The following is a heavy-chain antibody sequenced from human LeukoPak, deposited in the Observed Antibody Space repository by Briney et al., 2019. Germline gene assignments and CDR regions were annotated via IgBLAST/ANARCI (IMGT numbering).Heavy chain of an antibody. J-gene: IGHJ3*02. CDR3: ARDSIGDDAFDI. D-gene: IGHD3-10*01. CDR1: GGSISSYY. CDR2: IYHSGST. Sequence: SETLSLTCTVSGGSISSYYWSWIRQPPGKGLEWIGYIYHSGSTNYNPSLKSRVTISVDTSKNQFSLKLSSVTAADTAVYYCARDSIGDDAFDIWGQGTMVTVSS. V-gene: IGHV4-59*01.